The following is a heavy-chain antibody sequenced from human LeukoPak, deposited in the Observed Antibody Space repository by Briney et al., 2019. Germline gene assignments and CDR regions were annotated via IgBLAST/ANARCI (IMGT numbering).Heavy chain of an antibody. CDR3: ARSIPDYTRFDY. Sequence: GGSLRLSCAASGFTVSSNYMSWVRQAPGKGPEWVSVIYSGGSTYYADSVKGRFTISRDNSKNTLYLQMSSLRAEDTALYYCARSIPDYTRFDYWGQGALVTVSP. D-gene: IGHD2-2*02. V-gene: IGHV3-53*01. CDR1: GFTVSSNY. J-gene: IGHJ4*02. CDR2: IYSGGST.